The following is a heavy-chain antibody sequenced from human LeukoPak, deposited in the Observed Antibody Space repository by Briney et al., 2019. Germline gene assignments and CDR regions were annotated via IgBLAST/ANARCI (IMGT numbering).Heavy chain of an antibody. CDR1: GFTFSSYA. Sequence: GRSLRPSCAASGFTFSSYAMNWVRQAPGKGLEWVSGITGGGSNTYYTDSVKGRFTISRDNSKNTLYLQVNSLRAEDTAVYYCVKVGRTTADWGQGTLVTVSS. V-gene: IGHV3-23*01. J-gene: IGHJ4*02. CDR2: ITGGGSNT. CDR3: VKVGRTTAD. D-gene: IGHD4-17*01.